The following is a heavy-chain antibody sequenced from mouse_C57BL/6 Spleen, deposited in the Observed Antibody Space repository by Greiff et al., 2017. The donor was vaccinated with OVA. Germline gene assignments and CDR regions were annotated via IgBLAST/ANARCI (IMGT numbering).Heavy chain of an antibody. CDR3: ASYRGFAY. CDR2: ISYDGSN. J-gene: IGHJ3*01. Sequence: DVQLQESGPGLVKPSQSLSLTCSVTGYSITSGYYWNWIRQFPGNKLEWMGYISYDGSNNYNPSLKNRISITRDTSKNQFFLKLNSVTTEDTATYYCASYRGFAYWGQGTLVTVSA. CDR1: GYSITSGYY. V-gene: IGHV3-6*01.